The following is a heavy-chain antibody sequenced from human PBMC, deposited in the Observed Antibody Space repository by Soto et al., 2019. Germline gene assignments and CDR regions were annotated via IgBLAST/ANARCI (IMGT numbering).Heavy chain of an antibody. D-gene: IGHD1-20*01. CDR2: MNPNTGNT. V-gene: IGHV1-8*02. Sequence: ASVKVSCKASGYTFSSYAMHWVRQATGQGLEWMGWMNPNTGNTGYAQKFQGRVTMTRNTSISTAYMELSSLRSEDTTVYYCAREITGKFPNWGQGTLVTVSS. CDR1: GYTFSSYA. CDR3: AREITGKFPN. J-gene: IGHJ4*02.